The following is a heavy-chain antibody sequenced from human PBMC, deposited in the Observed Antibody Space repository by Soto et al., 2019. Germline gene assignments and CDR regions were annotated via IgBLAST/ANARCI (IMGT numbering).Heavy chain of an antibody. CDR3: ARDSYEGITMIVVASH. J-gene: IGHJ4*02. D-gene: IGHD3-22*01. Sequence: ASVKVSCKASGYTFTSYYMHWVRQAPGQGLEWMGIINPSGGSTSYAQKFQGRVTMTRDTSTSTVYMELSSLRSEDTAVYYCARDSYEGITMIVVASHWGQGTLVTVSS. V-gene: IGHV1-46*01. CDR1: GYTFTSYY. CDR2: INPSGGST.